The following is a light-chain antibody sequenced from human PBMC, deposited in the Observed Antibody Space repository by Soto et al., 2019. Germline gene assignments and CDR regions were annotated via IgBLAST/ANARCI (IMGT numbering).Light chain of an antibody. CDR2: AAS. CDR3: QKFSAAPT. V-gene: IGKV1-27*01. CDR1: QAIYNY. Sequence: DIQMTQSPSSLSASVGDRVTITCRASQAIYNYLAWYQQKPGKVPTLLISAASTLQSGVPSRFSGSGSGTDFTLTISSLHPEVVATYYCQKFSAAPTFGGGTKVEI. J-gene: IGKJ4*01.